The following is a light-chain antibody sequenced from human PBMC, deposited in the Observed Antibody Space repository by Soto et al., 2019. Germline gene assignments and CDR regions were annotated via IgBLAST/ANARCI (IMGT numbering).Light chain of an antibody. CDR1: QGIRND. J-gene: IGKJ1*01. Sequence: AIHMTQSPSSLSASVGDRVTITCRASQGIRNDLGWYQQRPGKAPKLLIYATSNLQSGVPSRLSGSGSGTDFTLTISSLQTEDFATYYCLQDYSYPRTFGQGTKVEIK. CDR3: LQDYSYPRT. CDR2: ATS. V-gene: IGKV1-6*01.